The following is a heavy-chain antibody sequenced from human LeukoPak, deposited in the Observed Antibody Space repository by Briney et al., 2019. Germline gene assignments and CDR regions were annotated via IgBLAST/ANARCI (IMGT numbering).Heavy chain of an antibody. V-gene: IGHV1-46*01. CDR2: INPSGGST. D-gene: IGHD6-6*01. Sequence: PLASVKVSCKASGYTSTSYYMHWVRQAPGQGLEWMGIINPSGGSTSYAQKFQGRVTMTRDMSTSTVYMELSSLRSEDTAVYYCAREPVRAARPFDYWGQGTLVTVSS. CDR1: GYTSTSYY. J-gene: IGHJ4*02. CDR3: AREPVRAARPFDY.